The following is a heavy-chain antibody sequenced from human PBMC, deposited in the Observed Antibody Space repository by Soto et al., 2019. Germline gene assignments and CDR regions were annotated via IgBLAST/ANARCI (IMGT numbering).Heavy chain of an antibody. V-gene: IGHV1-18*01. J-gene: IGHJ6*02. CDR1: GYTFSHYG. CDR3: ARGGQECSATRCAYIYDGLDV. CDR2: ISAYNGNT. Sequence: GASGKVSCKASGYTFSHYGIGWVRQAPGQGLEWMGWISAYNGNTHYAEKVQVRVTLTTHTSTSKADMELRSLRSDDTAVYYCARGGQECSATRCAYIYDGLDVWGQGTTVTVSS. D-gene: IGHD1-26*01.